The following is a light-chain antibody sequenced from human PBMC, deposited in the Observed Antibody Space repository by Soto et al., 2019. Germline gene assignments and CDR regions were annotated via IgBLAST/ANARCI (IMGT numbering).Light chain of an antibody. CDR3: QQYVPSPWE. Sequence: EIVLTQSPVTLSLSRGEIATLSVRASQSVSSRLAWYQQKPGQAPRLLISGASSRATGITDRFSGSGSGTDFTLTISRLEPEDFAVYYCQQYVPSPWEFGQGTKVDI. CDR2: GAS. CDR1: QSVSSR. J-gene: IGKJ1*01. V-gene: IGKV3-20*01.